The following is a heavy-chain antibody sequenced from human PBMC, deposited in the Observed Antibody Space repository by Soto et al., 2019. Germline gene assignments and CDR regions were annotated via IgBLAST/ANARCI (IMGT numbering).Heavy chain of an antibody. CDR3: ARDLTAYGGYLLGYGMDV. J-gene: IGHJ6*02. CDR2: ISAYNGNT. CDR1: GYTFTSYG. V-gene: IGHV1-18*01. Sequence: QVQLVQSGAEVKKPGASVKVSCKASGYTFTSYGISWVRQAPGQGLEWMGWISAYNGNTNYAQKLQGRVTMTTDTYTSTADMELRSLRSDDTAVYYCARDLTAYGGYLLGYGMDVWGQGTTVTVSS. D-gene: IGHD5-12*01.